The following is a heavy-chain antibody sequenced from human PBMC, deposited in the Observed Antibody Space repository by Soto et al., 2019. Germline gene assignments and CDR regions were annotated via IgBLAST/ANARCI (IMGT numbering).Heavy chain of an antibody. Sequence: QVQLQESGPGLMKPSETLSLTCTVSGGSVSTGSYYWSWIRQPPGEGLEWIGYIYYSGSTKYNPSLKRRVTISIDMSKNQFSRKLSSVTAADTAVYYCARGGGAYYFYGMDVWGQGTTVTVSS. V-gene: IGHV4-61*01. CDR2: IYYSGST. CDR1: GGSVSTGSYY. J-gene: IGHJ6*02. D-gene: IGHD2-21*01. CDR3: ARGGGAYYFYGMDV.